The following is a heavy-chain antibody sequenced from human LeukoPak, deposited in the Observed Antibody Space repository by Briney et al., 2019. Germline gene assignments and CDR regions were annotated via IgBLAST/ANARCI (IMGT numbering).Heavy chain of an antibody. D-gene: IGHD3-16*01. Sequence: GGSLRLSCAASGFTFSSYGMHWVGQGPGKGLVWVSRINSDGSTTNYADSVKGRFTISRDNAKNTPYLQMNSLRAEDTAVYYCVRVDGGYWGQGTLVTVSS. J-gene: IGHJ4*02. V-gene: IGHV3-74*01. CDR2: INSDGSTT. CDR1: GFTFSSYG. CDR3: VRVDGGY.